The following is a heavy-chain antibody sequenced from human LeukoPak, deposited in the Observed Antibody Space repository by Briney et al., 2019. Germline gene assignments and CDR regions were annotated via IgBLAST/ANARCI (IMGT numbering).Heavy chain of an antibody. V-gene: IGHV1-69*02. J-gene: IGHJ5*01. CDR1: GDTFSDYT. CDR3: ARGRYYGSGSKNWFDS. D-gene: IGHD3-10*01. CDR2: IIPILGIA. Sequence: ASVKLSCKTSGDTFSDYTVDWVRQGPGQGLEWVGRIIPILGIATYAQKFQDRVPFTADRSTSTAYMELSSLRSEDTAVYYCARGRYYGSGSKNWFDSWGQGTPVTVSS.